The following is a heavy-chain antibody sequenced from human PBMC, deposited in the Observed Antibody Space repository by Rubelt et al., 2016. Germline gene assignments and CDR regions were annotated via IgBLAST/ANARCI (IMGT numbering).Heavy chain of an antibody. J-gene: IGHJ5*02. Sequence: QVQLQQWGAGLLKPSETLSLTCAVYGGSFRGYYWRWIRQPPGKGLEWIGYIYYSWSTDYNPSLKSRGTISVETAKNQFSLKLSAVTAADTAVYYCARSMDDYSNLNWFDPWAREPGSPSPQ. CDR2: IYYSWST. V-gene: IGHV4-34*01. D-gene: IGHD4-11*01. CDR3: ARSMDDYSNLNWFDP. CDR1: GGSFRGYY.